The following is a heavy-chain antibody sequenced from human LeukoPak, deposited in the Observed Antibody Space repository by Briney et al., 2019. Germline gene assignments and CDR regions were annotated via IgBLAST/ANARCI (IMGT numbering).Heavy chain of an antibody. CDR2: VNPNTGGT. CDR3: ARDISEHYYYGSGTYFPHAFDV. D-gene: IGHD3-10*01. CDR1: GYTFTGYY. V-gene: IGHV1-2*02. J-gene: IGHJ3*01. Sequence: GASVKVSCKASGYTFTGYYIHWVRQAPGQGLEWMGWVNPNTGGTNYAQKFQGRVTMTRDTAISTAYMELSSLRFDDTAVFYCARDISEHYYYGSGTYFPHAFDVWGQGTMVTVSS.